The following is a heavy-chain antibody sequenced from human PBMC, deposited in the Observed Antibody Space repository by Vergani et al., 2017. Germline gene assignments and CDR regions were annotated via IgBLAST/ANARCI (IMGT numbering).Heavy chain of an antibody. CDR1: GGSISSSSYY. V-gene: IGHV4-39*07. D-gene: IGHD3-3*01. Sequence: QVQLQESGPGLVKPSQTLSLTCTVSGGSISSSSYYWGWIRQPPGKGLEWIGSIYYSGSTYYNPSLKSRVTISIDTSKNQFSLKLSSVTAADTAVYYCARAIIRSGYPTWFDYWGQGTLVTVSS. CDR2: IYYSGST. J-gene: IGHJ4*02. CDR3: ARAIIRSGYPTWFDY.